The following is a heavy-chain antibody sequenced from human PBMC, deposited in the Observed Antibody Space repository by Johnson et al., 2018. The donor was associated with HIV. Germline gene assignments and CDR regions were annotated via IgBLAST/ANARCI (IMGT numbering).Heavy chain of an antibody. D-gene: IGHD3-16*01. CDR2: INWNGGSI. CDR3: ARGRPWGWELRRDAFDI. J-gene: IGHJ3*02. V-gene: IGHV3-20*04. CDR1: GFTFNDHG. Sequence: VQLVESGGGVVRPGGSLRLSCATSGFTFNDHGMTWVRQVPGKGLEWVCDINWNGGSIGYADSVKGRFTISRDNAKKSLYLQMNSLRDEDTALYYCARGRPWGWELRRDAFDIWGQGTMVTVSS.